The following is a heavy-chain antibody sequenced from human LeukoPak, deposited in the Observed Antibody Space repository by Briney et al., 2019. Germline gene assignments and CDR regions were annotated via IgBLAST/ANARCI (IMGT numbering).Heavy chain of an antibody. J-gene: IGHJ4*02. CDR1: GGSISSGDYY. Sequence: PSQTLSLTCTVSGGSISSGDYYWSWIRQPPGKGLEWIGYICYSGSTYYNPSLKSRVTISVDTSKNQFSLKLSSVTAADTAVYYCASTIDVEMVYFDYWGQGTLVTVSS. D-gene: IGHD5-24*01. CDR2: ICYSGST. CDR3: ASTIDVEMVYFDY. V-gene: IGHV4-30-4*08.